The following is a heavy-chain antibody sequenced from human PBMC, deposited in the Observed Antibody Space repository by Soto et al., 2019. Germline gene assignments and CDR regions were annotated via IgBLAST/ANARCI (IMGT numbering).Heavy chain of an antibody. CDR1: GFTFSSYA. Sequence: GGSLRLSCAASGFTFSSYAMSWVRQAPGKGLEWVSAISGSGGSTYYADSVKGRLTISRDNSKNTLYLQMNSLRAEDTAVYYCAKDPIVVVVAATPKKEDDAFDIWGQGTMVTVSS. D-gene: IGHD2-15*01. V-gene: IGHV3-23*01. CDR3: AKDPIVVVVAATPKKEDDAFDI. CDR2: ISGSGGST. J-gene: IGHJ3*02.